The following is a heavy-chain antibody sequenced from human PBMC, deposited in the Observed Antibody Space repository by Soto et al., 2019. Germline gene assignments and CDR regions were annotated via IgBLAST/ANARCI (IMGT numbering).Heavy chain of an antibody. Sequence: ASVKVSCKASGYTFTGYYMHWVRQAPGQGLEWMGWINPNSGGTNYAQKFQGWVTMTRDTSISTAYMELSRLRSDDTAVYYCARAGTESAAGKFSDFQHWGQGTLVTVSS. V-gene: IGHV1-2*04. CDR1: GYTFTGYY. D-gene: IGHD6-13*01. J-gene: IGHJ1*01. CDR2: INPNSGGT. CDR3: ARAGTESAAGKFSDFQH.